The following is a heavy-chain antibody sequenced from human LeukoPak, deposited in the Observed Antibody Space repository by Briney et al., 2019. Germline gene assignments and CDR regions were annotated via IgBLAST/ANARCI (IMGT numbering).Heavy chain of an antibody. Sequence: GGSLRLSCAASGFTVSSNYMSWVRQAPGKGLEWVSVIYSGGSTYYADSVKGRFTISRDDSKNTLYLQMNSLRAEDTAVYYCARGLYSSSWYYFRHWGQGTLVTVSS. CDR1: GFTVSSNY. V-gene: IGHV3-66*01. CDR2: IYSGGST. J-gene: IGHJ1*01. D-gene: IGHD6-13*01. CDR3: ARGLYSSSWYYFRH.